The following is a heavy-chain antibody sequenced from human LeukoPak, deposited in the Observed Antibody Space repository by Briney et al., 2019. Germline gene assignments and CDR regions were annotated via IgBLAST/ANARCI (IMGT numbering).Heavy chain of an antibody. CDR3: AKDRWSNGIGCLYYYMDV. V-gene: IGHV3-30*02. CDR1: GFTFSSYE. D-gene: IGHD2-8*01. CDR2: LQYDRTNV. Sequence: GGSLRLSCAASGFTFSSYEMNWLRQAPGKGLEGVAYLQYDRTNVQYEDSVRGRFTIPRDNSKNILYLQMNSLRGEDTAVYYCAKDRWSNGIGCLYYYMDVWGKGTTVTISS. J-gene: IGHJ6*03.